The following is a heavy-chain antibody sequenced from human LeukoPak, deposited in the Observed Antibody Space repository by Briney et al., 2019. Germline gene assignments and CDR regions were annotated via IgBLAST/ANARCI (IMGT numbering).Heavy chain of an antibody. CDR1: GGSISSSSYY. V-gene: IGHV4-39*07. J-gene: IGHJ4*02. D-gene: IGHD4-11*01. CDR2: IYYSGST. Sequence: SETLSLTCTVSGGSISSSSYYWGWIRQPPGKGLEWIGSIYYSGSTYYNPSLKSRVTISVDTSNNHFSLRLSSVTAADTAVYYCASGDDYSNYYFNYWGQGTLVTVSS. CDR3: ASGDDYSNYYFNY.